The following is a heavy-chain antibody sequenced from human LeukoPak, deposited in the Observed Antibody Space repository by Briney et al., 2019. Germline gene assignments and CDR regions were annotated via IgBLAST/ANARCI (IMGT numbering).Heavy chain of an antibody. D-gene: IGHD3-16*02. J-gene: IGHJ4*02. CDR1: GYSISSGYY. Sequence: SETLSLTCAVSGYSISSGYYWGWIRQPPGKGLEWIGSIYHSGSTYYNPSLKSRVTISVDTSKNQFSLKLSSVTAADTAVYYCARHGGVITFGGVIVLYYFDYGGQGTLVTVSS. CDR3: ARHGGVITFGGVIVLYYFDY. V-gene: IGHV4-38-2*01. CDR2: IYHSGST.